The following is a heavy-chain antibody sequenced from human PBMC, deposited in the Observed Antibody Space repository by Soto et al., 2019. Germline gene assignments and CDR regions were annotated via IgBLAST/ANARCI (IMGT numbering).Heavy chain of an antibody. Sequence: GGSLRLSCVGSGFRFSDYPLNWVRQAPGQGLEWVGNINGRGTSTNYVDSVRGRFYTSRDNTRNSLYLNMDSLRVEDTATYYCVRGTPSPGLDIWGRGTTVTVSS. CDR3: VRGTPSPGLDI. J-gene: IGHJ6*02. D-gene: IGHD1-7*01. CDR1: GFRFSDYP. CDR2: INGRGTST. V-gene: IGHV3-7*03.